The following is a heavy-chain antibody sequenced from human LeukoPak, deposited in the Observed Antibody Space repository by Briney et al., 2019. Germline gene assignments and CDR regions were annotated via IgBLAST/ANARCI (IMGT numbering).Heavy chain of an antibody. CDR2: INYGGNT. J-gene: IGHJ4*02. D-gene: IGHD4-23*01. CDR3: ARRKGGTSNSDY. Sequence: SETLSLTCSVSGGSITSASYYWVWIRQPPGKELEWIGNINYGGNTYYSPSLESRVTISVDTSKNQFSLKLSSVTAADTAVYYCARRKGGTSNSDYWGQGTLVIVSS. V-gene: IGHV4-39*01. CDR1: GGSITSASYY.